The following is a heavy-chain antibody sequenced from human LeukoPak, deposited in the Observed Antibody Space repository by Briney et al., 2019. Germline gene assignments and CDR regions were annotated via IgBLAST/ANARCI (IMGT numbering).Heavy chain of an antibody. CDR3: ARAQLSLRGDYYYMDV. J-gene: IGHJ6*03. CDR1: GYTFTSYG. V-gene: IGHV1-2*02. Sequence: GASVKVSCKASGYTFTSYGISWVRQAPGQGLEWMGWINPNSDGTNYAQKFRGRVTMTRDTSISTASMELSRLTSDDTAVYYCARAQLSLRGDYYYMDVWGKGTKLTVSS. CDR2: INPNSDGT. D-gene: IGHD3-16*02.